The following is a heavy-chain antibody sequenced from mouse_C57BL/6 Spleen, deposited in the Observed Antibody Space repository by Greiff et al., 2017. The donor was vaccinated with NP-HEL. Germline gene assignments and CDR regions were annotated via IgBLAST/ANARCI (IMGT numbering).Heavy chain of an antibody. CDR1: GYAFSSYW. V-gene: IGHV1-80*01. Sequence: QVQLQQSGAELVKPGASVKISCKASGYAFSSYWMNWVKQRPGKGLEWIGQIYPGDGDTNYNGKFKGKATLTADKSSSTAYMQLSSLTSEDSAVYFCARESSTVVATGGYWGQGTTLTVSS. D-gene: IGHD1-1*01. J-gene: IGHJ2*01. CDR3: ARESSTVVATGGY. CDR2: IYPGDGDT.